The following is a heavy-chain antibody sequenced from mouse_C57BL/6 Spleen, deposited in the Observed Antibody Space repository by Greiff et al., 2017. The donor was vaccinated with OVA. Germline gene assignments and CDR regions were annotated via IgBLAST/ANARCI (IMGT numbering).Heavy chain of an antibody. Sequence: VQLQQPGAELVMPGASVKLSCKASGYTFTSYWMHWVKQRPGQGLEWIGEIDPSDSYTNYNQKFKGKSTLTVDKSSSTAYMQLSSLTSEDSAVYYCARGRDYAYYFDDWGQGTTLTVSS. CDR2: IDPSDSYT. J-gene: IGHJ2*01. V-gene: IGHV1-69*01. CDR3: ARGRDYAYYFDD. CDR1: GYTFTSYW. D-gene: IGHD2-4*01.